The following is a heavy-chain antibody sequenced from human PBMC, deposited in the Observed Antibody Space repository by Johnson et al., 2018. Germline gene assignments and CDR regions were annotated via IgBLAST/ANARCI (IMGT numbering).Heavy chain of an antibody. CDR3: AKSWLYGSGSYWGAFDI. CDR1: GFTFSNYG. CDR2: ISYDGSNK. D-gene: IGHD3-10*01. Sequence: QVQLGQSGGGVVQPGRSLRLSCAASGFTFSNYGMHWVRQAPGKGLAWVTLISYDGSNKYYADSVTGRFTNSRDNSKNTLYMQMNSLRTEDTAVYYCAKSWLYGSGSYWGAFDIWGQGTVVTVSS. J-gene: IGHJ3*02. V-gene: IGHV3-30*18.